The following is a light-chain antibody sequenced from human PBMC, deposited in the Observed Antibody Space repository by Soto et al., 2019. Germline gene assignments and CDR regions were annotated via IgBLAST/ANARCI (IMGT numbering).Light chain of an antibody. V-gene: IGLV2-14*01. CDR1: SSVVGGYNY. CDR2: DVS. Sequence: QSVLTQPASVSGSPGQSITISCTGTSSVVGGYNYVSWYQQHPGKAPKLMIYDVSNRPSGISNRFSGSKSGNTASLTISGLQAEDEADYSCSSYTGSSTYVFGTGTKVPDL. J-gene: IGLJ1*01. CDR3: SSYTGSSTYV.